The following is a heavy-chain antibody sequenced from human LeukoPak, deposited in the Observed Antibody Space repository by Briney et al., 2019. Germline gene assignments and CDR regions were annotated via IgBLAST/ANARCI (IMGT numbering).Heavy chain of an antibody. CDR2: ISGSGGST. J-gene: IGHJ3*02. CDR1: GFTFSSYA. V-gene: IGHV3-23*01. CDR3: AKGLLDDSSGYYYTPEGAFDI. Sequence: PGGSLRLSCAASGFTFSSYAMSWVRQAPGKGLEWVSAISGSGGSTYYADSVKGRFTISRDNSKNTLYLQMNSLRAEDTAVYYRAKGLLDDSSGYYYTPEGAFDIWGQGTMVTVSS. D-gene: IGHD3-22*01.